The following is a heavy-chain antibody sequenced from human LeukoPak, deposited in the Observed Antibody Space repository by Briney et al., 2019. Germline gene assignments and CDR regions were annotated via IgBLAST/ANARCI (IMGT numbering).Heavy chain of an antibody. CDR2: ITASGGNT. CDR1: GFTFSSYA. CDR3: AKGNGYSYGRYYFDY. Sequence: PGGSLRLSCAACGFTFSSYAMGWVRQASGKGLEWVSAITASGGNTYYADSVKGRFTISRDNSKTALYLQVNSLRAEDTAVYYCAKGNGYSYGRYYFDYWGQGTLVTVSS. D-gene: IGHD5-18*01. V-gene: IGHV3-23*01. J-gene: IGHJ4*02.